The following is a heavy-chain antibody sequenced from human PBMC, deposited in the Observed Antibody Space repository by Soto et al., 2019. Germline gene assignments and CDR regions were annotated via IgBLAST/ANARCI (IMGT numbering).Heavy chain of an antibody. D-gene: IGHD2-2*01. J-gene: IGHJ4*02. CDR2: IWYDGSNK. CDR3: ARDSRIDCSSTSCHADY. CDR1: GFTFSSYG. V-gene: IGHV3-33*01. Sequence: EGSLRLSCAASGFTFSSYGMHWVRQAPGKGLEWVAVIWYDGSNKYYADSVKGRFTISRDNSKNTLYLQMNSLRAEDTAVYYCARDSRIDCSSTSCHADYWGQGTLVTVSS.